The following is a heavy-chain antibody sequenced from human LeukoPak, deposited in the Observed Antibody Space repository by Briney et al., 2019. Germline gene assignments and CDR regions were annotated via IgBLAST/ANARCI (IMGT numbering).Heavy chain of an antibody. CDR3: ARQTQGRSAFDI. V-gene: IGHV1-69*13. CDR2: IIPIFGTA. CDR1: GGTFSSYA. Sequence: SVKVSCKASGGTFSSYAISWVRQAPGQGLEWMGGIIPIFGTANYAQKFQGRVTITADESTSTAYMELSSLRSEDTAVYYCARQTQGRSAFDIWGRGTMVTVSS. J-gene: IGHJ3*02.